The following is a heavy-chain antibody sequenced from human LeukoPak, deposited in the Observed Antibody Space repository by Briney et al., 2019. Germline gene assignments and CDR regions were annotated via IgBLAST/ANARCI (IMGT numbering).Heavy chain of an antibody. CDR3: ARDRGSSSWYYFDY. V-gene: IGHV3-30-3*01. D-gene: IGHD6-13*01. Sequence: PGGSLRLSCAASGFTFSSYAMLWVRQAPGKGLEWVAVISYDGSNKYYADSVKGRFTISRDNSKNTLYLQMNSLRAEDTAVYYCARDRGSSSWYYFDYWGQGTLVTVSS. J-gene: IGHJ4*02. CDR1: GFTFSSYA. CDR2: ISYDGSNK.